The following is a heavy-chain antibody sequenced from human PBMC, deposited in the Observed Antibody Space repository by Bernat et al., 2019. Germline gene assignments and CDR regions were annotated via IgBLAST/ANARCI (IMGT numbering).Heavy chain of an antibody. CDR2: IYYSGST. CDR1: GGSISSSSYY. V-gene: IGHV4-39*01. D-gene: IGHD3-10*01. J-gene: IGHJ5*02. CDR3: ARGGGLWFGGSLNWFDP. Sequence: QLQLQESGPGLVKPSETLSLTCTVSGGSISSSSYYWGWIRQPPGKGLEWIGSIYYSGSTYYNPSLKSRVTISVDTSKNQFSLKLSSVTAADTAVYYCARGGGLWFGGSLNWFDPWGQGTLVTVSS.